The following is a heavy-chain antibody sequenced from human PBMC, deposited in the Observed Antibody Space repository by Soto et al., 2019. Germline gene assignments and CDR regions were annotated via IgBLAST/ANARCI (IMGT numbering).Heavy chain of an antibody. CDR1: GGSFSGYY. CDR3: ARVGAEYSSSGDPNYGMDV. D-gene: IGHD6-6*01. Sequence: SETLSLTCAVYGGSFSGYYWSWIRQPPGKGLEWIGEINHSGSTNYNPSLKSRVTISVDTSKNQFSLKLSSVTAADTAVYYCARVGAEYSSSGDPNYGMDVWGQGTTVTV. V-gene: IGHV4-34*01. CDR2: INHSGST. J-gene: IGHJ6*02.